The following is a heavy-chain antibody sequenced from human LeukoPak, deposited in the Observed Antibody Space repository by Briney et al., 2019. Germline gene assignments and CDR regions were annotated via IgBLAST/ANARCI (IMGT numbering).Heavy chain of an antibody. J-gene: IGHJ2*01. CDR3: ATSAYSSSPPIYWYFDL. CDR2: FDLEDGET. V-gene: IGHV1-24*01. Sequence: ASVKVSCKVSGYTLTELSMHWVRQAPGKGLEWMGGFDLEDGETIYAQKFQGRVTMTEDTSTDTAYMELSSLRSEDTAVYYCATSAYSSSPPIYWYFDLWGRGTLVTVSS. D-gene: IGHD6-6*01. CDR1: GYTLTELS.